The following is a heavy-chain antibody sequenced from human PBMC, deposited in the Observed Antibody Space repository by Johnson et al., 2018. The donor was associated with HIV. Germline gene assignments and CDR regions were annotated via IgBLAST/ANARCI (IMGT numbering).Heavy chain of an antibody. Sequence: VQLVESGGGVVQPGRSLRLSCAASGFTFTSYAMHWVRQATGKGLEWVSGIGTAGDTYYADSVKGRFTISRDNPKNTLYLQMNSLRPEDTAVYYCARDSSNSFRFEMYAFDIWGQGTMVTVSS. V-gene: IGHV3-13*01. CDR2: IGTAGDT. J-gene: IGHJ3*02. D-gene: IGHD6-6*01. CDR3: ARDSSNSFRFEMYAFDI. CDR1: GFTFTSYA.